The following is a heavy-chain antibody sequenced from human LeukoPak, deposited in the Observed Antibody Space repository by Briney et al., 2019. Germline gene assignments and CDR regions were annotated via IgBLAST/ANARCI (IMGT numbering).Heavy chain of an antibody. CDR3: AREDYYDSGSFDP. CDR1: GYTFTSYD. V-gene: IGHV1-8*01. CDR2: MNPNSGNT. Sequence: ASVKVSCKASGYTFTSYDINWVRQATGQGLEWMGWMNPNSGNTAYAQKFQGRVTMTRNTSISTAYMELSSLRSEDTAVYYCAREDYYDSGSFDPWGQGTLVTVSS. D-gene: IGHD3-22*01. J-gene: IGHJ5*02.